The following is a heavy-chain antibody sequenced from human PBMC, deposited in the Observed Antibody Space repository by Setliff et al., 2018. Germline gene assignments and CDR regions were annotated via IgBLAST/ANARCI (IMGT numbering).Heavy chain of an antibody. CDR3: ARSFYSGFYHQRDAYDI. J-gene: IGHJ3*02. V-gene: IGHV1-18*01. Sequence: GASVKVSCKASGYTFTDYGVTWVRQAPGQGLEWVGWISPYTGNTYSAQRFQGRVTLTTDTSTSTAYMELRSLRYDDTAVYYCARSFYSGFYHQRDAYDIWGQGTLVTVSS. CDR1: GYTFTDYG. D-gene: IGHD5-12*01. CDR2: ISPYTGNT.